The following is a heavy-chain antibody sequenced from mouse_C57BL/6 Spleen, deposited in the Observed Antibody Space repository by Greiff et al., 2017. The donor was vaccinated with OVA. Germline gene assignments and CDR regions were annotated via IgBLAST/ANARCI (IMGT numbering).Heavy chain of an antibody. J-gene: IGHJ1*03. Sequence: VQLQQPGAELVMPGASVKLSCKASGYTFTSYWMHWVKQRPGQGLEWIGEIDPSDSYTNYNQKFKGKSTLTVDKSSSTAYMQLSSLTSEDSAVYYCARGSYGSTLYWYFDVWGTGTTVTVSS. CDR2: IDPSDSYT. V-gene: IGHV1-69*01. CDR1: GYTFTSYW. D-gene: IGHD1-1*01. CDR3: ARGSYGSTLYWYFDV.